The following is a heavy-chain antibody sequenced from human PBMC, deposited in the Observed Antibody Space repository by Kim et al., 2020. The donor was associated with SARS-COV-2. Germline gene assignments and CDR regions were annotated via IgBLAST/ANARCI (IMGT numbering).Heavy chain of an antibody. CDR3: ARGLGAAAVTADRLNW. CDR2: IYYSGST. J-gene: IGHJ5*01. Sequence: SETLSLTCTVSGGSISSSTYYWGWIRQPPGKGLEWIGSIYYSGSTYYNPSLKSRVTISVDTSKNQFSLKLSSVTAADTAVYYCARGLGAAAVTADRLNW. D-gene: IGHD6-13*01. CDR1: GGSISSSTYY. V-gene: IGHV4-39*01.